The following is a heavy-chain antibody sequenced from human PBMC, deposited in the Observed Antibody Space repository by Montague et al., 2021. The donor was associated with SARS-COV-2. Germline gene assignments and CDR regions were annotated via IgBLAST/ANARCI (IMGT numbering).Heavy chain of an antibody. CDR1: GESINRNTYY. CDR2: LYSSGST. J-gene: IGHJ4*02. D-gene: IGHD3-16*01. CDR3: ARRGCVSGLFYFDD. V-gene: IGHV4-39*02. Sequence: SETLSLTCIVSGESINRNTYYWGWIRQPPGQGLEWIGSLYSSGSTYYNPSLRSRVTISVDTSKNHFSLNVTSVTATDTAVFFCARRGCVSGLFYFDDWGQGTLVSVSS.